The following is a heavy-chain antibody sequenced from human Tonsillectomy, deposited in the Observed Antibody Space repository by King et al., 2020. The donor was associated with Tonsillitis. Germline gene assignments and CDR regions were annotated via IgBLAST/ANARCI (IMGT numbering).Heavy chain of an antibody. CDR1: GFTFSSYA. V-gene: IGHV3-23*04. CDR2: ISNSGGNT. Sequence: EVQLVESGGGLVQPGGSLRLSCAASGFTFSSYAMSWVRQAPGKGLEWVSGISNSGGNTYYADSVKGRFTISRDNCKNTLYLQMNSLRAGDTAAYYCAKDGHSSGWYYFDYWGQGTLVTVSS. D-gene: IGHD6-19*01. CDR3: AKDGHSSGWYYFDY. J-gene: IGHJ4*02.